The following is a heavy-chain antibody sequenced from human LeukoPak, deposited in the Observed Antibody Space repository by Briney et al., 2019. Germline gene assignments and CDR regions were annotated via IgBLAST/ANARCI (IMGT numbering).Heavy chain of an antibody. CDR1: GYTFTGYY. J-gene: IGHJ4*02. D-gene: IGHD3-10*01. CDR3: AREYYGSGSAFDY. V-gene: IGHV1-2*02. CDR2: INPNSGGT. Sequence: ASVKVSCKASGYTFTGYYMHWVRRAPGQGLEWMGWINPNSGGTNYAQKFQGRVTMTRDTSISTAYMELSRLRSDDTAVYYCAREYYGSGSAFDYWGQGTLVTVSS.